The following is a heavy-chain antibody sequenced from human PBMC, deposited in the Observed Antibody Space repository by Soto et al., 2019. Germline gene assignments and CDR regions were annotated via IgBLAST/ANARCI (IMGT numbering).Heavy chain of an antibody. Sequence: QIQLLQSGAEVKKPGASVKVTCKASGYTFRNFGISWVRQAPGQGLEWMGWISAYNANANYAQKFQGRLTMTADTSTSTAYMELRSLRSDDTAVYYCARENSYFAYWGQGPLVTVSS. CDR3: ARENSYFAY. J-gene: IGHJ4*02. V-gene: IGHV1-18*01. CDR1: GYTFRNFG. CDR2: ISAYNANA.